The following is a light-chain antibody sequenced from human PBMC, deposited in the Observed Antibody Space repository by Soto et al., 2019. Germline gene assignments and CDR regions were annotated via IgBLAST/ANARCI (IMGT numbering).Light chain of an antibody. Sequence: QSVLTQPASVSGSPGQSITISCTGTSSDVGSYNLVSWYQHHPGKAPKLMIYEGSKRPSGVSNRFSGSKSGNTASLTISGLQAEDEADYFCCSYAGSNTFVFGTGTNGTVL. CDR1: SSDVGSYNL. V-gene: IGLV2-23*01. J-gene: IGLJ1*01. CDR2: EGS. CDR3: CSYAGSNTFV.